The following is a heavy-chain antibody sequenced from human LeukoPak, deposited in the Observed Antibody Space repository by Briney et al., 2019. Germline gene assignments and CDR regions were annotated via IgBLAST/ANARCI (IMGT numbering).Heavy chain of an antibody. J-gene: IGHJ4*02. CDR3: ARGPGDSSGYYYFDY. Sequence: SETLSLTCTVSGGSISSYYWSWIRQPAGKGLEWIGRIYTSGSTNYNPSLKSRVTISVDTSKNQFSLKLSSVTAADTAVYYCARGPGDSSGYYYFDYWGQGTLVTVSS. V-gene: IGHV4-4*07. CDR1: GGSISSYY. CDR2: IYTSGST. D-gene: IGHD3-22*01.